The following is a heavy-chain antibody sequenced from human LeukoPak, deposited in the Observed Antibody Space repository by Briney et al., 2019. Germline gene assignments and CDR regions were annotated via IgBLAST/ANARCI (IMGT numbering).Heavy chain of an antibody. J-gene: IGHJ4*02. Sequence: GGSLRLSCAVSGFIIRSYPMHWVRPAPGKGLEYVSVISPDGDTTYYTSSVKGRFTISRDNSKKTLFLQMGSLRDEDTAVYYCAREQPAGSTDYWGQGALVTVSS. CDR2: ISPDGDTT. CDR1: GFIIRSYP. CDR3: AREQPAGSTDY. D-gene: IGHD2-2*01. V-gene: IGHV3-64*01.